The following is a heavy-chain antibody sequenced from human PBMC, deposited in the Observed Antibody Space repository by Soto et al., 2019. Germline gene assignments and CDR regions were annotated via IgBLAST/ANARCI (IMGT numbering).Heavy chain of an antibody. Sequence: GGSLRLSCAASGFTFSSYAMSWVRQAPGKGLEWVSAISGSGGSTYYADSVKGRFTISRDNSKNTLYLQMNSLRVEDSALYYCARGSTDSYPGSRIFDFWGRGTLVTVSS. CDR3: ARGSTDSYPGSRIFDF. D-gene: IGHD3-10*01. J-gene: IGHJ4*02. CDR1: GFTFSSYA. CDR2: ISGSGGST. V-gene: IGHV3-23*01.